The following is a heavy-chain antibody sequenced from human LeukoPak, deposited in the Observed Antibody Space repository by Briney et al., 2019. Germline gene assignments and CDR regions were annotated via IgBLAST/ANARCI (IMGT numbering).Heavy chain of an antibody. Sequence: SVKVSCKAFGGTFSSYAISWVRQAPGQGLEWMGGIIPIFGTANYAQKFQGRVTITTDESTSTAYMELSSLRSEDTAVYYCARVNRGYCSGGSCYLLPFDIWGQGTMVTVS. J-gene: IGHJ3*02. CDR1: GGTFSSYA. V-gene: IGHV1-69*05. D-gene: IGHD2-15*01. CDR3: ARVNRGYCSGGSCYLLPFDI. CDR2: IIPIFGTA.